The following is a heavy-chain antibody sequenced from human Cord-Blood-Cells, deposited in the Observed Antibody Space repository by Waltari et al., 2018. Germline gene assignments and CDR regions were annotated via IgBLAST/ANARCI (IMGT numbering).Heavy chain of an antibody. V-gene: IGHV2-26*01. CDR3: ARHLIAAAETNWFDP. CDR1: GFSLSNARMG. Sequence: QVTLKESGPVLVKPTETLTLTCTVSGFSLSNARMGVSWIRQPPGKALEWLAHIFSNAEKSYSTSLKSRLTISKDTSKSQVVLTMTNMDPVDTATYYCARHLIAAAETNWFDPWGQGTLVTVSS. J-gene: IGHJ5*02. CDR2: IFSNAEK. D-gene: IGHD6-13*01.